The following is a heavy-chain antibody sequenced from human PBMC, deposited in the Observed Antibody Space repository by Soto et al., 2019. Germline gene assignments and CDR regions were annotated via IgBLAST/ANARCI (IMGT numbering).Heavy chain of an antibody. CDR3: AKSAGMCYYESSGYYDYDY. CDR1: GFTFSLYA. V-gene: IGHV3-30-3*02. J-gene: IGHJ4*02. CDR2: ISYEGNDK. D-gene: IGHD3-22*01. Sequence: PGGSLRLSCAASGFTFSLYAMHWVRQAPGEGLEWVTAISYEGNDKYYTDSGKGRLTLSRDNSKNTLYLQMNSLRIEDTGVYYCAKSAGMCYYESSGYYDYDYWGQGTLVTVSS.